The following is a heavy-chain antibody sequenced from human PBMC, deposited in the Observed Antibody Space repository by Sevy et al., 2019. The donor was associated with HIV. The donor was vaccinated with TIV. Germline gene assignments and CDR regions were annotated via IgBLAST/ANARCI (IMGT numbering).Heavy chain of an antibody. Sequence: GGSLRLSCAVSGFTFSSYAVSWVRQAPGKGLEWVSAISNSGGSGGKTYYANSVKGRFTISRDTSKNTLYLQMNSLRAEETALYYCARASLGGFDYWGQGTLVTVSS. CDR3: ARASLGGFDY. CDR1: GFTFSSYA. D-gene: IGHD3-16*01. V-gene: IGHV3-23*01. CDR2: ISNSGGSGGKT. J-gene: IGHJ4*02.